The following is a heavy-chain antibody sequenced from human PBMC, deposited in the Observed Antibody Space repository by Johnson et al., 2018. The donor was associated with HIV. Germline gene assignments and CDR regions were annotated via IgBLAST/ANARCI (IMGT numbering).Heavy chain of an antibody. Sequence: QVQLVESGGGVVQPGRSLRLSCAASGFTFSSYAMHWVRQAPGKGLEWVAVISYDGSYKYYADSVKGRFTISRDNSKNTLYLQMGSLRAEDMAVYYCARVRETKGPYDAFDIWGQGTMVTVSS. D-gene: IGHD1-1*01. CDR2: ISYDGSYK. V-gene: IGHV3-30*14. CDR1: GFTFSSYA. J-gene: IGHJ3*02. CDR3: ARVRETKGPYDAFDI.